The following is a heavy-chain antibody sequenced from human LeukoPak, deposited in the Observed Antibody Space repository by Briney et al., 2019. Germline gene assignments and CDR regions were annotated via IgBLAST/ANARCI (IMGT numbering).Heavy chain of an antibody. CDR2: IIPIFGTA. J-gene: IGHJ4*02. D-gene: IGHD3-16*02. Sequence: ASVKVSCKASGGTFSSYAISWVRQAPGQGLEWMGGIIPIFGTANYAQKFQGRVTITADESTSTAYMELSSLRSEDTAVYCCARRGYDYVWGSYRTPANEGNYFDYWGQGTLVTVSS. CDR1: GGTFSSYA. CDR3: ARRGYDYVWGSYRTPANEGNYFDY. V-gene: IGHV1-69*01.